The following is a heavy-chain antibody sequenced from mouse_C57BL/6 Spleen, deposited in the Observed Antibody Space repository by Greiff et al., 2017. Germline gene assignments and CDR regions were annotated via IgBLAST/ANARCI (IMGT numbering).Heavy chain of an antibody. CDR2: IDPSDSYT. CDR1: GYTFTSYW. J-gene: IGHJ4*01. D-gene: IGHD1-1*01. Sequence: QSCKASGYTFTSYWMHWVKQRPGQGLEWIGEIDPSDSYTNYNQKFKGKSTLTVDKSSSTAYMQLSSLTSEDSAVYYCAITTVVPYYAMDYWGQGTSVTVSS. V-gene: IGHV1-69*01. CDR3: AITTVVPYYAMDY.